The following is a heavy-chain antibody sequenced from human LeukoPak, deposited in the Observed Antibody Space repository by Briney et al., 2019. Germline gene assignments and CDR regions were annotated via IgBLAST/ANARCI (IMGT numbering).Heavy chain of an antibody. D-gene: IGHD6-6*01. V-gene: IGHV1-8*01. CDR1: GDTLTSYD. J-gene: IGHJ4*02. CDR3: AKSLPGIAAH. Sequence: ASVKVSCKASGDTLTSYDFNWVRQATGQGLEWMGWVDPNSGNTGYAQKFQGRVTMTRNTSISTAYMELSSLTSEDTAVYYCAKSLPGIAAHWGRGTLVTVSS. CDR2: VDPNSGNT.